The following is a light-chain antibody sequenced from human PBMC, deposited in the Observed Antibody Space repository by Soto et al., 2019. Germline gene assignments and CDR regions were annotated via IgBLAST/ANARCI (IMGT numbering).Light chain of an antibody. Sequence: DIQMTQSPSTLSASVGDTVTVTCRASQSIGRWLAWYQQKPGKAPKLLIFDASTLENGVPARFSGSRSGPEFSLTISSLQPDDFATYYCQQYYSYLTFGQGTKVEIK. CDR2: DAS. J-gene: IGKJ1*01. V-gene: IGKV1-5*01. CDR1: QSIGRW. CDR3: QQYYSYLT.